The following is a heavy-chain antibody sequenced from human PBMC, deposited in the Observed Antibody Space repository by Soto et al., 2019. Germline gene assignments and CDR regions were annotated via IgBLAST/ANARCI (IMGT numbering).Heavy chain of an antibody. CDR2: IYYSGST. Sequence: SETLSLTCTVSGGSISSYYWSWIRPPPGKGLEWIGYIYYSGSTNYNPSLKSRVTISVDTSKNQFSLKLSSVTAADTAVYYCARGEQIDYDFWSGYYRGFDYWGQGTLVTVSS. CDR1: GGSISSYY. CDR3: ARGEQIDYDFWSGYYRGFDY. D-gene: IGHD3-3*01. V-gene: IGHV4-59*01. J-gene: IGHJ4*02.